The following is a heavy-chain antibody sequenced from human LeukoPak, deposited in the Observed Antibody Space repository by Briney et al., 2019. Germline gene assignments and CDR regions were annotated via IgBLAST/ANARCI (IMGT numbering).Heavy chain of an antibody. D-gene: IGHD3-22*01. CDR3: ARVGITMIVVETGLDY. V-gene: IGHV1-2*02. J-gene: IGHJ4*02. Sequence: VKVSCKASGYTFTGYYIHWVRQAPGQGLEWMGWINPNSGGTNYAQKFQGRVTMTRDTSISTAYMELSRLRSDDTAVYYCARVGITMIVVETGLDYWGQGTLVTVSS. CDR2: INPNSGGT. CDR1: GYTFTGYY.